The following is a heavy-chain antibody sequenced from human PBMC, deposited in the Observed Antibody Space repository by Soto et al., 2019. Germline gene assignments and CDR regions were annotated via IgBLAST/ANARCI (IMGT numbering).Heavy chain of an antibody. V-gene: IGHV3-23*01. J-gene: IGHJ6*02. Sequence: GGSLRLSCAASGFTFSSYAMSWARQAPGKGLEWVSAISGSGGSTYYADSVKGRFTISRDNSKNTLYLQMNSLRAEDTAVYYCAKDSYPVTIFGVVLPGHGMDVWGQGTTVTVSS. D-gene: IGHD3-3*01. CDR1: GFTFSSYA. CDR3: AKDSYPVTIFGVVLPGHGMDV. CDR2: ISGSGGST.